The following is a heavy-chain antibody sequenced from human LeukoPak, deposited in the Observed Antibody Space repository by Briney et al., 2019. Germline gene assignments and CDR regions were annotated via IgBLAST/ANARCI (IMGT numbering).Heavy chain of an antibody. V-gene: IGHV1-2*02. J-gene: IGHJ4*02. CDR2: INPNSGGT. D-gene: IGHD6-19*01. CDR3: AREPRPRGGWFVSE. CDR1: GYKFIDYY. Sequence: ASVKVSCKSSGYKFIDYYMHWVRQAPGQGLEWMGWINPNSGGTNYAQKFQGRVSMTRDTSISTLYMDLSSLRSDDTAVYYCAREPRPRGGWFVSEWGQGTRVTVCS.